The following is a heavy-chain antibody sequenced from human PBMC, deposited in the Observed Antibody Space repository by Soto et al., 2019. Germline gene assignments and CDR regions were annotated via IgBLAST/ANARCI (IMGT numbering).Heavy chain of an antibody. Sequence: QVQLVQSGPEVKKRGSSVRISCRSGGDTFSGYTVSWVRQTPGQGLEWMGRIIPVLGVTNYSRKFKGRMTITADKSKTTAHMELSSVKSEDTARYYCARRRYRGVDCYTQYYYGMDVWGQGTSVTVSS. CDR1: GDTFSGYT. CDR2: IIPVLGVT. J-gene: IGHJ6*02. V-gene: IGHV1-69*02. D-gene: IGHD2-21*02. CDR3: ARRRYRGVDCYTQYYYGMDV.